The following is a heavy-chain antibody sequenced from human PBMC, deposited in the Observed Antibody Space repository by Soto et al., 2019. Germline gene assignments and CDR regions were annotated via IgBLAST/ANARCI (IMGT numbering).Heavy chain of an antibody. D-gene: IGHD2-21*01. V-gene: IGHV3-15*07. CDR3: THVLSVAHADSYL. CDR2: IKSQAGGGTT. Sequence: EVQLVESGGGLVKPGESLRLSCAASGITFIYAWMDWVRQTPGKRLEWVGRIKSQAGGGTTDYAAPVKGRFTISRDDSKNTVYLQMDSLKTEDTAVYYCTHVLSVAHADSYLWGQGTLVTVSS. CDR1: GITFIYAW. J-gene: IGHJ4*02.